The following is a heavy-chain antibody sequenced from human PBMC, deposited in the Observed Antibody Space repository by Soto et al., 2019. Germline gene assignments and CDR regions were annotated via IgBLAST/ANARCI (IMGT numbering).Heavy chain of an antibody. CDR1: GFTFSSYW. J-gene: IGHJ4*02. CDR2: IRQDGSEK. CDR3: AKVGFIGYCSSTSCSRNAYFDY. D-gene: IGHD2-2*01. Sequence: GGSLRLSCAASGFTFSSYWMSWVRQAPGKGLEWVANIRQDGSEKYYVDSVKGRFTISRDNAKNTLYLQMNSLRAEDTAVYYCAKVGFIGYCSSTSCSRNAYFDYWGQGTLVTVSS. V-gene: IGHV3-7*01.